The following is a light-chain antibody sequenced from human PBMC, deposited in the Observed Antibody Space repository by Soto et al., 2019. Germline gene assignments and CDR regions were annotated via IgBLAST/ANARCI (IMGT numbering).Light chain of an antibody. V-gene: IGLV1-44*01. CDR3: AAWDESLNGLYV. CDR1: SSNIGSNT. Sequence: QSVLPQPPSASGTPGQRVTISCSGSSSNIGSNTVNWYQQLPGTAPKLLIYSNNQRPSGVPDRFSGSKSGTSASLAISGLQSEDEADYYCAAWDESLNGLYVFRNGTTVTVL. CDR2: SNN. J-gene: IGLJ1*01.